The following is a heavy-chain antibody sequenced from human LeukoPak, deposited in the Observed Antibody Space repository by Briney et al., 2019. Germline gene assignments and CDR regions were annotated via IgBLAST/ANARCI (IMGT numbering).Heavy chain of an antibody. D-gene: IGHD5-18*01. V-gene: IGHV3-13*01. CDR1: GFTFSSYD. CDR3: ARAAVWGYSYGGFDY. J-gene: IGHJ4*02. CDR2: IGTAGDT. Sequence: GGSLRLSCAASGFTFSSYDMHWVREAPGKGGEWVSAIGTAGDTYYPGSVKGRFTIFRENAKNSLYLQMNSLRAGDTAVYYCARAAVWGYSYGGFDYWGQGTLVTVSS.